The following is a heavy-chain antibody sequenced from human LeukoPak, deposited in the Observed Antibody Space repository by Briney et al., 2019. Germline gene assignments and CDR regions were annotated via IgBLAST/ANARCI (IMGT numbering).Heavy chain of an antibody. CDR2: INPNSGGT. J-gene: IGHJ4*02. Sequence: ASVKVSCKASGYTFTGYYMHWVRQAPGQGLEWMGWINPNSGGTNYAQKFQGRVTMTGDTSISTAYMELSRLRSDDTAVYYCARDLGGSYFCDYWGQGTLVTVSS. V-gene: IGHV1-2*02. CDR1: GYTFTGYY. CDR3: ARDLGGSYFCDY. D-gene: IGHD1-26*01.